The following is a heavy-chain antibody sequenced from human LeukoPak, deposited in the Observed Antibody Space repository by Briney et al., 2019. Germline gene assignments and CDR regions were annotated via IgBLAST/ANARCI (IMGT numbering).Heavy chain of an antibody. Sequence: GGSLRLSCAASGFTFSSYSMNWVRQAPGKGLEWVSSISSSSSYIYYADSVKGRFTISRDNAKNSLYLQMNSLRAEDTAVYYCARDYGGNSVYYYYMDIWGKGTTATVSS. CDR3: ARDYGGNSVYYYYMDI. CDR2: ISSSSSYI. D-gene: IGHD4-23*01. CDR1: GFTFSSYS. J-gene: IGHJ6*03. V-gene: IGHV3-21*01.